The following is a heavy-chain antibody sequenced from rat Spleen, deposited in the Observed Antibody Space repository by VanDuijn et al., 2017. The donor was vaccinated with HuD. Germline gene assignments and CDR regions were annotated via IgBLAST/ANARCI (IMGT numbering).Heavy chain of an antibody. CDR1: GFTSSDYD. D-gene: IGHD1-1*01. CDR3: ARHPDYSNYFDY. CDR2: ISYGDRSGHSST. V-gene: IGHV5-29*01. Sequence: EVQLVESDGGLVQPGRSLKLSCVVSGFTSSDYDMTWVRQAPTKGLEWVATISYGDRSGHSSTYYRDSVKGRFTISRDNAKRTLSLQMDSLRYEDTATYYCARHPDYSNYFDYWGQGVMVTVSS. J-gene: IGHJ2*01.